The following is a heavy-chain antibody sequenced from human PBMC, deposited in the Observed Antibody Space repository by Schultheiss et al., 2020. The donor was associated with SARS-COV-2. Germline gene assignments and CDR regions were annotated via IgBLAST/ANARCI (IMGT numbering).Heavy chain of an antibody. V-gene: IGHV4-39*01. D-gene: IGHD3-3*01. CDR1: GGSISSGSYY. CDR2: IYYSGST. J-gene: IGHJ6*02. Sequence: SETLSLTCTVSGGSISSGSYYWSWIRQPAGKGLEWIGRIYYSGSTYYNPSLKSRVTISVDTSKNQFSLKLSSVTAADTAVYYCARGDYDFWSGYSHGMDVWGQGTTVTVSS. CDR3: ARGDYDFWSGYSHGMDV.